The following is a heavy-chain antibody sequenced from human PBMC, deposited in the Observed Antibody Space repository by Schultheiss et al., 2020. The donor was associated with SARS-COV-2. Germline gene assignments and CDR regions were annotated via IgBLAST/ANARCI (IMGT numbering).Heavy chain of an antibody. J-gene: IGHJ3*02. CDR3: ARKTQLLYAFDI. CDR2: IYYSGST. CDR1: GGSISNYY. Sequence: SQTLSLTCSVSGGSISNYYWTWIRQPPGKGLEWVGYIYYSGSTNYNPSLKSRVTMSLDTSKNQFSLNLDSVTAADTAVYYCARKTQLLYAFDIWGQGTMVTVSS. V-gene: IGHV4-59*01. D-gene: IGHD2-2*01.